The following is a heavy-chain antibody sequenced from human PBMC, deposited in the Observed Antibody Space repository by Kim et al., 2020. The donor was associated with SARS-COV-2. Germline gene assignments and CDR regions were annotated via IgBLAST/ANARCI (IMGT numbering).Heavy chain of an antibody. CDR1: GFTFSAYW. Sequence: GGSLRLSCAASGFTFSAYWMTWVRQAPGKGLEWVASIKQDGSEIYYVDSVKGRFTISRDNAKKSLFLQMNSLRAEDTAVYYCAKVRSGNIVGTIDYWGQGTLVTVSS. D-gene: IGHD3-22*01. CDR2: IKQDGSEI. CDR3: AKVRSGNIVGTIDY. V-gene: IGHV3-7*03. J-gene: IGHJ4*02.